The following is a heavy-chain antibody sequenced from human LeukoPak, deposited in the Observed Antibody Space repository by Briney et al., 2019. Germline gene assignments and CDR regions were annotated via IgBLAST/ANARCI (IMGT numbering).Heavy chain of an antibody. J-gene: IGHJ4*02. CDR2: IYYSGST. Sequence: SETLSLTCTVSGGSISSSSYYWGWIRQPPGKGLEWIGSIYYSGSTYYNPSLKSRVTISVDTSKIQCSLKLSSVTAADTAVYYCARRYYYGSGSQSHFDYWGQGTLVTVSS. CDR1: GGSISSSSYY. V-gene: IGHV4-39*01. D-gene: IGHD3-10*01. CDR3: ARRYYYGSGSQSHFDY.